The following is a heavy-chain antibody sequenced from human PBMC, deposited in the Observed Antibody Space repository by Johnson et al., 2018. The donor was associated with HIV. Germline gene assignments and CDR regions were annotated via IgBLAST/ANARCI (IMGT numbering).Heavy chain of an antibody. CDR3: AIESGGSHYVYAFDI. D-gene: IGHD2-15*01. CDR1: GFTVSSNY. Sequence: QVQLVESGGGLIQPGGSLRLSCAASGFTVSSNYMSWVRQAPGKGLEWVAVISYDGSNKYYADSVKGRFTISRDNSKNTLYLQMNSLRAEDTAVYYCAIESGGSHYVYAFDIWGQGTMVTVSS. V-gene: IGHV3-30*03. CDR2: ISYDGSNK. J-gene: IGHJ3*02.